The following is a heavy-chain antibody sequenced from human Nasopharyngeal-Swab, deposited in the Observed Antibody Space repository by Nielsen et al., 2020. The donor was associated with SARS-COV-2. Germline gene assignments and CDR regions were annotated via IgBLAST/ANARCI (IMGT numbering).Heavy chain of an antibody. CDR3: VRDGYTTGRNDAFDI. J-gene: IGHJ3*02. Sequence: GALKISCVASGFTFSDHYLNWVRQAPGKGLEWVSYINGDSSAKYYVDSVKGRFTISRDNAKNSLYLQMNSLRVEDTAVYYCVRDGYTTGRNDAFDIWGQGTMVTVSS. CDR1: GFTFSDHY. D-gene: IGHD6-13*01. CDR2: INGDSSAK. V-gene: IGHV3-48*01.